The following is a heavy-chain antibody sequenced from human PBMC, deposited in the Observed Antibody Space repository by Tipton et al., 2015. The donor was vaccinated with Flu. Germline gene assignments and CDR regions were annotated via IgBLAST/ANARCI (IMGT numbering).Heavy chain of an antibody. CDR3: AKVISLELPWGFFDF. D-gene: IGHD1-7*01. V-gene: IGHV3-23*01. J-gene: IGHJ4*02. CDR1: GFTFSSYA. Sequence: SLRLSCAASGFTFSSYAMSWVRQAPGKGLEWVSAISSSGGSTYYADSVKGRFTISRDNSKNTLHLQMNSLRAEDTAVYYCAKVISLELPWGFFDFGAQGPLVPVPS. CDR2: ISSSGGST.